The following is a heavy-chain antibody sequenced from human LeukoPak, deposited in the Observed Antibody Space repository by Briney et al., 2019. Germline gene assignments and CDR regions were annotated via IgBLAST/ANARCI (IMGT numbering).Heavy chain of an antibody. Sequence: SETLSLTCTVAGGSISSYYWSWIRQPPGKGLEWIGYIYDSGSTNYNPSLKSRVTISVDTSKNQFSLKLSSVTAADTAVYYCAWLTTADAFDIWGQGTMVTVSS. CDR2: IYDSGST. D-gene: IGHD3-22*01. CDR3: AWLTTADAFDI. CDR1: GGSISSYY. J-gene: IGHJ3*02. V-gene: IGHV4-59*01.